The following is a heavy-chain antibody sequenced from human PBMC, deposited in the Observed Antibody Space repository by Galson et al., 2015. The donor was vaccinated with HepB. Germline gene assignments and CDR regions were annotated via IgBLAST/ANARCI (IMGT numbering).Heavy chain of an antibody. CDR1: GGSISSGGYY. Sequence: LSLTCTVSGGSISSGGYYWSWIRQHPGKGLEWIGYIYHSGNTYYNPSLKSRVTISVDTSKNQFSLNLRSVTAADTAVYYCARIIVGGAFDIWGQGTMVTVSS. J-gene: IGHJ3*02. V-gene: IGHV4-31*03. CDR3: ARIIVGGAFDI. CDR2: IYHSGNT. D-gene: IGHD3-10*01.